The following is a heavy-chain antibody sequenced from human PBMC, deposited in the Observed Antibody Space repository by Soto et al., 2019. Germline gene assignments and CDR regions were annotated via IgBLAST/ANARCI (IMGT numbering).Heavy chain of an antibody. Sequence: EVQLVESGGGLVRPGGSLTLSCAASGFTFSSYNMNWVRQAPGKGLEWVSSISSSSTYLYYADAVRGRFTISRGNTKNALYLQMNRLRAEDTAVYYCARCWLRDPWMRWGQGTLVTVSS. CDR1: GFTFSSYN. D-gene: IGHD5-12*01. CDR2: ISSSSTYL. J-gene: IGHJ4*02. CDR3: ARCWLRDPWMR. V-gene: IGHV3-21*01.